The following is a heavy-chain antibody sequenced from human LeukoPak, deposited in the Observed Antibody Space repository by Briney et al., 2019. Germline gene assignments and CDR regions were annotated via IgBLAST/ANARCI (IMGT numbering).Heavy chain of an antibody. CDR1: GGSISSGGYY. CDR2: IYYSGST. Sequence: SQTLSLTCTVSGGSISSGGYYWSWIRQHPGKGLEWIGYIYYSGSTYYNPSLKSRVTISVDTSKNQFSLKLSSVTAAGTAVYYCASRSYGSGSYAVDYWGQGTLVTVSS. D-gene: IGHD3-10*01. V-gene: IGHV4-31*03. CDR3: ASRSYGSGSYAVDY. J-gene: IGHJ4*02.